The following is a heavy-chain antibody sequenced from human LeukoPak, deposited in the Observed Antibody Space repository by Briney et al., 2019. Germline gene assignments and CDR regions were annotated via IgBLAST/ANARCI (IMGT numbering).Heavy chain of an antibody. V-gene: IGHV3-23*01. J-gene: IGHJ1*01. CDR2: ISGSGGGT. Sequence: GGSLRLSWAASGFTFSSYAMSWVRQAPGKGLEWVSAISGSGGGTYYADSVKGRFTISRDNSKNTLYLQMNSLRAEDTAVYYCAKDGGLSVLLVDWALEYFQHWGQGTLVTVSS. CDR1: GFTFSSYA. CDR3: AKDGGLSVLLVDWALEYFQH. D-gene: IGHD2-21*01.